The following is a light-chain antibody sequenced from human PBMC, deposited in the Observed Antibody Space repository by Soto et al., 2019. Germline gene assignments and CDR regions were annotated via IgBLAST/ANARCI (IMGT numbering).Light chain of an antibody. J-gene: IGKJ2*01. CDR1: QSISSW. CDR2: KAS. Sequence: DIQMTQSPSTLSASVEDKVTITCRASQSISSWLAWYQQKPGKAPKLLIYKASSLESGVPSRFSGSGSGTEFTLTISSLQPDDFATYYCQQHNSYPRTFGQGTKLEIK. CDR3: QQHNSYPRT. V-gene: IGKV1-5*03.